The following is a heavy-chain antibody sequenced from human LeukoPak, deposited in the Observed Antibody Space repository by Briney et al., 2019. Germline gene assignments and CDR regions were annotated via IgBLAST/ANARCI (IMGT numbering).Heavy chain of an antibody. CDR2: ISYDGSNK. J-gene: IGHJ4*02. D-gene: IGHD3-22*01. V-gene: IGHV3-30*18. CDR3: AKGFSYYYVSGYDPDSY. Sequence: GGSLRLSCAASGFTFSSYGMHWVRQAPGKGLEWVAVISYDGSNKYYADSVKGRFTISRDNSKNTLYLQMNSLRAEDTAVYYCAKGFSYYYVSGYDPDSYWGQGTLVTVSS. CDR1: GFTFSSYG.